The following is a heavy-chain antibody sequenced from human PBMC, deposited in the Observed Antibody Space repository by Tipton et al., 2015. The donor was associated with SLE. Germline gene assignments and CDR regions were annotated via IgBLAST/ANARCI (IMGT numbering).Heavy chain of an antibody. CDR3: ARDRNYGEGWFDP. J-gene: IGHJ5*02. D-gene: IGHD4-17*01. V-gene: IGHV4-39*07. CDR1: SGSISSSNYY. Sequence: TLSLTCIVSSGSISSSNYYWGWIRQPPGKGLEWIGSIHYSGRTYYNPSLESRVTISVDTSKNQFSLKLRSVTAADTAVYYCARDRNYGEGWFDPWGQGTLVTFSS. CDR2: IHYSGRT.